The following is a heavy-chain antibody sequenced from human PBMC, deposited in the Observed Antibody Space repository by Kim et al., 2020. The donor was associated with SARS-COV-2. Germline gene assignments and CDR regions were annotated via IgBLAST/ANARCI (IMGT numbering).Heavy chain of an antibody. D-gene: IGHD3-22*01. Sequence: SAGSGKGLFNISREHSKNTLYLQMNSLRAEDTAVYYCAKDIGSSGGYCDYWGQGTLVTVPS. CDR3: AKDIGSSGGYCDY. J-gene: IGHJ4*02. V-gene: IGHV3-23*01.